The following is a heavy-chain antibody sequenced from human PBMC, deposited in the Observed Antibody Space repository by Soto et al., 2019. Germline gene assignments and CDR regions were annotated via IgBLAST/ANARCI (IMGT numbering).Heavy chain of an antibody. CDR2: INAGNGNT. D-gene: IGHD6-6*01. CDR1: GYTFTSYA. J-gene: IGHJ4*02. Sequence: QVQLVQSGAEVKKPGASVKVSSKASGYTFTSYAMHWVRQAPGQRLEWMGWINAGNGNTKYSQKFQGRVTITRDTCASTAYLELSSLRSEDTAVYYCARDRALYSSSSSFYFRGQGTLVTVSS. V-gene: IGHV1-3*01. CDR3: ARDRALYSSSSSFYF.